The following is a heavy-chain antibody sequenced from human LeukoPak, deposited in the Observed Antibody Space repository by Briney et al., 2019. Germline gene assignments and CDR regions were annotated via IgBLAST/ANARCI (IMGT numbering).Heavy chain of an antibody. D-gene: IGHD2-21*02. CDR1: GYTFTSYG. J-gene: IGHJ4*02. V-gene: IGHV1-18*01. Sequence: GASVKVSCKASGYTFTSYGISWVRQAPGQGLEWMGWISAYNGNINYAQKLQGRVTMTTDTSTSTAYMELRSLRSDDPAVYYCARDTVVTTLDYWGQGTLVTVSS. CDR3: ARDTVVTTLDY. CDR2: ISAYNGNI.